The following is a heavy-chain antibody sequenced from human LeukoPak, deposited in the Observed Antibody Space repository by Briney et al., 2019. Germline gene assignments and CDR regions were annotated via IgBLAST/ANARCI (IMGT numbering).Heavy chain of an antibody. CDR3: ARGFTINYYDSSGYYWDF. J-gene: IGHJ4*02. CDR1: GGSFSGYY. Sequence: SETLSLTCAVYGGSFSGYYWSWIRQPPGKGLEWIGEINHSGSTNYNTSLKSRVTISVDTSKNQFSLKLNSVTAADTAVYYCARGFTINYYDSSGYYWDFWGQGTLVTVSS. D-gene: IGHD3-22*01. CDR2: INHSGST. V-gene: IGHV4-34*01.